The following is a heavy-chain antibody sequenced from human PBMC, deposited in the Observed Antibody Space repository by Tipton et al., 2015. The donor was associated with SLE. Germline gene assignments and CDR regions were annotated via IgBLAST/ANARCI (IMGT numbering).Heavy chain of an antibody. D-gene: IGHD2-15*01. CDR2: IYSGGST. CDR1: GFTVSSNY. Sequence: GSLRLSCAASGFTVSSNYMSWVRQAPGKGLEWVSVIYSGGSTYCADSVKGRFTISRDNSKNTLYLQMNSLRAEDTAVYYCARVGYCSGGSCLYWYFDLWGRGTLVTVSS. J-gene: IGHJ2*01. CDR3: ARVGYCSGGSCLYWYFDL. V-gene: IGHV3-53*05.